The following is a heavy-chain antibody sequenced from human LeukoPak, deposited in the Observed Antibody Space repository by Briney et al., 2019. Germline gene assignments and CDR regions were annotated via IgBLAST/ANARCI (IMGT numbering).Heavy chain of an antibody. V-gene: IGHV4-59*01. CDR2: VYNGGST. D-gene: IGHD1-26*01. Sequence: SETLSLTCTVSGGSISNYFWNWIRQSPGKRLEWIGFVYNGGSTNYNPSLKSRVTMSVDTSKNQFSLKMSYVTAADTAMHYCARERSGSYYRWYFDLWGRGTLVTVSS. CDR1: GGSISNYF. J-gene: IGHJ2*01. CDR3: ARERSGSYYRWYFDL.